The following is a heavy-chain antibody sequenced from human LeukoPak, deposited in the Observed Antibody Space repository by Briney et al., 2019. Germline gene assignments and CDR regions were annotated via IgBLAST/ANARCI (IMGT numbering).Heavy chain of an antibody. V-gene: IGHV3-7*01. D-gene: IGHD6-13*01. CDR3: ASGRQLGY. CDR1: GFTVSNYW. Sequence: GGSPRLSCAASGFTVSNYWMSWVRQAPGKGLEWVANIKEDGSEKYYVDSVKGRFTISRDNARNSLYLQMNSLRAEDTAVYYCASGRQLGYWGQGTLVTVSS. CDR2: IKEDGSEK. J-gene: IGHJ1*01.